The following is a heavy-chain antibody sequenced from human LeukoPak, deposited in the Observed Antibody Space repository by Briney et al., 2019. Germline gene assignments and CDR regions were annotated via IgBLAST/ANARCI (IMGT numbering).Heavy chain of an antibody. D-gene: IGHD2-21*01. CDR3: AKAIPYWYFDL. Sequence: TSETLSLTCTVSGGSISSSSYYWGWIRQPPGKGLEWLSSIGDGGGTTYADSVQGRFTISRDGSENTLYLQMNGLRAEDTAIYYCAKAIPYWYFDLWGRGALVTVSS. V-gene: IGHV3-23*01. CDR1: GGSISSSSYY. CDR2: IGDGGGTT. J-gene: IGHJ2*01.